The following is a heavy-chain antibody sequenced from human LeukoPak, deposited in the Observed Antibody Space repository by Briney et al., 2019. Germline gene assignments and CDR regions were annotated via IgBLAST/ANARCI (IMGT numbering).Heavy chain of an antibody. J-gene: IGHJ5*02. D-gene: IGHD6-19*01. CDR3: VRDGGVDRLGVAVTDGFDP. V-gene: IGHV3-21*01. CDR2: ISSWNYFI. CDR1: GFTFNTYS. Sequence: GGSLRLSCAASGFTFNTYSMNCVRQAPGKGLEWVSSISSWNYFIYYADSGKGRCTSSRDNAKNEVYLQMNSLRAEDTAVYYCVRDGGVDRLGVAVTDGFDPWGQGTLVSVSS.